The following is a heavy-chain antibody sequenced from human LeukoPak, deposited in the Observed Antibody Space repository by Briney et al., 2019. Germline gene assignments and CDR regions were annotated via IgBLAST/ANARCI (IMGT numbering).Heavy chain of an antibody. CDR2: IWHDGSNK. CDR3: ASTKLGLGIAAILHY. D-gene: IGHD2-15*01. V-gene: IGHV3-33*01. Sequence: PGGSLRLSCSASGFTFSNYGMHWVRQAPGKGLEWVAVIWHDGSNKDYADSVKGRFTISRDNPKNTLYLQMNSLRAEDTAVYYCASTKLGLGIAAILHYWGQGTLVTVSS. J-gene: IGHJ4*02. CDR1: GFTFSNYG.